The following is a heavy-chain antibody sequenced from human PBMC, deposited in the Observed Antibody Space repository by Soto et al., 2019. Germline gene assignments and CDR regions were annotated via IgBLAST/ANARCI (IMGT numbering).Heavy chain of an antibody. V-gene: IGHV1-69*08. Sequence: QVQLVQSGAEVKKPGSSVKVSCKASRGTFSSYTISWVRPAPGQGLEWMGRIIPILGIANYAQKFQGRVTITADKSTSTAYMELSSLRSEDTAVYYCARERAYCGGDCYSHFDYWGQGTLVTVSS. CDR1: RGTFSSYT. CDR2: IIPILGIA. D-gene: IGHD2-21*02. J-gene: IGHJ4*02. CDR3: ARERAYCGGDCYSHFDY.